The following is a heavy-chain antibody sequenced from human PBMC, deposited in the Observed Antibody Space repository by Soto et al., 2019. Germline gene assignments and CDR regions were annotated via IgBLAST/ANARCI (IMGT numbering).Heavy chain of an antibody. D-gene: IGHD6-13*01. CDR2: ITSSSGTK. CDR1: GVIASSDS. CDR3: ARDGESSSWTDFDY. V-gene: IGHV3-48*02. Sequence: GGELRVWCAGSGVIASSDSMPVGRHAPGKGLEWISYITSSSGTKYYADSVKGRFTISRDNAKNSLYLQMNSLRDEDTAVYYCARDGESSSWTDFDYWGQGTLVTVSS. J-gene: IGHJ4*02.